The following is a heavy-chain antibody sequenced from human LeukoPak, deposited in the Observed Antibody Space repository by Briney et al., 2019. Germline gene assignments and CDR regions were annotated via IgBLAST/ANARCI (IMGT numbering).Heavy chain of an antibody. D-gene: IGHD3-10*01. J-gene: IGHJ5*02. CDR1: GYTFTSYG. V-gene: IGHV1-18*01. Sequence: ASVKVSCKASGYTFTSYGISWVRQAPGQGLEWMGWISAYNGNTNYAQKLQGRVTMTTDTSTSTAYMELRSLRSDDTAVYYCARGALTYYYGSGSSNNWFDPWGQGTLVTVSS. CDR3: ARGALTYYYGSGSSNNWFDP. CDR2: ISAYNGNT.